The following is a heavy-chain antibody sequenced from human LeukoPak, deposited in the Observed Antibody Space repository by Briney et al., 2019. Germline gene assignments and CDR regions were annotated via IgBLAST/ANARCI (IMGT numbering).Heavy chain of an antibody. CDR1: GFSFSPYG. Sequence: TGGSLRLSCVASGFSFSPYGMFWVRQAPGEGLDWVAVISYDGNIKDYLDSVKGRFTISRDSSKNTLYLQMNSLRAEDTAVYYCAKDLSGSYRDAFDLWGQGTMVTVSS. J-gene: IGHJ3*01. CDR3: AKDLSGSYRDAFDL. V-gene: IGHV3-30*18. D-gene: IGHD6-19*01. CDR2: ISYDGNIK.